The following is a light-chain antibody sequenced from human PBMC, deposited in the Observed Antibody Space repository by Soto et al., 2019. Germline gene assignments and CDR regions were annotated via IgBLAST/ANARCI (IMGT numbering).Light chain of an antibody. CDR1: QSISSY. CDR2: AAS. Sequence: DIQMTQSPSSLFASVGDRVTITCRASQSISSYLNWYQQKPGKAPKLLIYAASSLQSGVPSRFSGSGSGTDFTLTISSLQPEDFATYYCQQSYSTPHFGPGTKVDIK. V-gene: IGKV1-39*01. CDR3: QQSYSTPH. J-gene: IGKJ3*01.